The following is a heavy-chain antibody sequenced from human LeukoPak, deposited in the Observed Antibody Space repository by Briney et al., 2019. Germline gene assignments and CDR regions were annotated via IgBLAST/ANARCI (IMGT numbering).Heavy chain of an antibody. CDR1: GFTFITCA. J-gene: IGHJ4*02. CDR2: ISYHGSNK. V-gene: IGHV3-30-3*01. Sequence: PGGSLRLSCAASGFTFITCAMHWVRQAPGKGLEWVAVISYHGSNKDYADSVKGRFTISRDNSKNTLYLEMNGLRAEDTAVYYCAREGPVAGNFDYWGQGTLVTVSS. D-gene: IGHD6-19*01. CDR3: AREGPVAGNFDY.